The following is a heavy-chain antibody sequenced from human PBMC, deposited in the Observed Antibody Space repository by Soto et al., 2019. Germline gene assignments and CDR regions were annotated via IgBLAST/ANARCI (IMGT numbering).Heavy chain of an antibody. J-gene: IGHJ6*03. CDR2: IYYSGST. Sequence: QLQLQESGPGLVKPSETLSLTCTVSGGSISSSSYYWGWIRQPPGKGLEWIGSIYYSGSTYYNPSLKSRVTISVDTSKNQFSLKLSSVTAADTAVYYCARLPDGYYYYMDVWGKGTTVTVSS. CDR1: GGSISSSSYY. V-gene: IGHV4-39*01. CDR3: ARLPDGYYYYMDV.